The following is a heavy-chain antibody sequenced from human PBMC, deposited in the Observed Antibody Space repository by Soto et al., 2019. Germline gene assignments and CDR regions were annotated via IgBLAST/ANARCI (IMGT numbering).Heavy chain of an antibody. D-gene: IGHD2-15*01. CDR3: ARSDKGYCSGGRCYLFDY. V-gene: IGHV3-11*01. CDR1: GFTFSDYY. J-gene: IGHJ4*02. CDR2: ISSSGSTI. Sequence: GSLALPCAASGFTFSDYYMSWIRQAPGKGLEWVSYISSSGSTIYYADSVKVRFTISRDNAKNSLYLQMNSLRDEDTAVYYCARSDKGYCSGGRCYLFDYWGQGTLVTVSS.